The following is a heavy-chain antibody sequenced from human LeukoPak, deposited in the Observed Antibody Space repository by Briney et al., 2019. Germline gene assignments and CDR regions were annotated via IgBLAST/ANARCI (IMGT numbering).Heavy chain of an antibody. CDR3: ARDWCSSTSCYVGSYYYCGMDV. CDR1: GFTFSSYE. CDR2: INSSGSTI. J-gene: IGHJ6*02. D-gene: IGHD2-2*01. V-gene: IGHV3-48*03. Sequence: GGSLRLSCAASGFTFSSYEMNWVRQAPGKGLEWVSYINSSGSTIYYADPVKGRFTISRDNAKNSLYLQMNSLRAEDTAVYYCARDWCSSTSCYVGSYYYCGMDVWGQGTTVTVSS.